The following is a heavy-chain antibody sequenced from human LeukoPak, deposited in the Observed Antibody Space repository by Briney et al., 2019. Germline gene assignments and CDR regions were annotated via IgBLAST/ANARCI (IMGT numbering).Heavy chain of an antibody. D-gene: IGHD3-3*01. J-gene: IGHJ4*02. CDR3: ARGQSPFWSGPSFFDY. Sequence: ASVKVSCKASGYTFTSYGISWVRQAPGQGLEWMGWISVYNGNTNYAQKLQGRVTMTTDTSTSTAYMELSSLRSEDTAVYYCARGQSPFWSGPSFFDYWGQGTLVTVSS. CDR2: ISVYNGNT. V-gene: IGHV1-18*01. CDR1: GYTFTSYG.